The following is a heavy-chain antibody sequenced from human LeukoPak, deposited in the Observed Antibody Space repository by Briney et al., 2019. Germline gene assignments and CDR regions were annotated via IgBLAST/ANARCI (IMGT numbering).Heavy chain of an antibody. J-gene: IGHJ5*02. CDR2: IYYSGST. V-gene: IGHV4-39*01. D-gene: IGHD2-2*01. CDR1: GGSISSSSYY. CDR3: ARHPYQLLWLSWFDP. Sequence: PSETLSLTCTVSGGSISSSSYYWGWIRQPPGKGLEWIGGIYYSGSTYYSPSLKSRVTVSVDTSKKQFSLKLRSVTAADTAVYYCARHPYQLLWLSWFDPWGQGTLVTVSS.